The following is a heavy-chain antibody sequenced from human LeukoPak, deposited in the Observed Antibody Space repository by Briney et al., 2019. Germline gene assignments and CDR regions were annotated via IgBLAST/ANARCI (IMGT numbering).Heavy chain of an antibody. Sequence: PGGSLRLSCAASGFTFSNAWMSWVRQAPGKGLEWVSAISGSGGSTYYADSVKGRFTISRDNSKNTLYLQMNSLRAEDTAVYYCAKDGISGSLIYHDYWGQGTLVTVSS. J-gene: IGHJ4*02. CDR3: AKDGISGSLIYHDY. V-gene: IGHV3-23*01. CDR1: GFTFSNAW. CDR2: ISGSGGST. D-gene: IGHD1-26*01.